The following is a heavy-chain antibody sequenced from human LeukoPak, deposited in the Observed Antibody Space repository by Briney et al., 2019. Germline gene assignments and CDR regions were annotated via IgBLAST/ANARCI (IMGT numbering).Heavy chain of an antibody. D-gene: IGHD3-22*01. V-gene: IGHV3-66*01. CDR2: IYSGGST. Sequence: PGGSLRLSCAASGFTVSSNFMSWVRQAPGKGLEWVSVIYSGGSTYYADSVKGRFTISRDNSKNTLYLQMNSLRAEDTAVYYCAKDLLESSSGYPTYPTGYWGQGTLVTVSS. J-gene: IGHJ4*02. CDR3: AKDLLESSSGYPTYPTGY. CDR1: GFTVSSNF.